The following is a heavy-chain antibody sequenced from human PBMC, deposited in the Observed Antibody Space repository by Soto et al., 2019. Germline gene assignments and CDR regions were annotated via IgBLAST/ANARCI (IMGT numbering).Heavy chain of an antibody. D-gene: IGHD2-2*02. J-gene: IGHJ6*02. V-gene: IGHV3-23*01. CDR2: ISGSGGST. CDR3: AKCSRRVVVVPAAIRSGMDV. Sequence: GGPLRLSCAASVFTFSSYAMSWVRQAPGKGLEWVSAISGSGGSTYYADSVKGRFTISRDNSKNTLYLQMNSLRAEDTAVYYCAKCSRRVVVVPAAIRSGMDVWGQGTTVTVSS. CDR1: VFTFSSYA.